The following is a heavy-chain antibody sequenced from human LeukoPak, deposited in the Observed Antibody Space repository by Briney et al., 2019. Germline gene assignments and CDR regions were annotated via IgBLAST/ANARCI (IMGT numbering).Heavy chain of an antibody. J-gene: IGHJ3*02. CDR2: IYPGDSDT. CDR1: GYSFTNYW. CDR3: ARRDGSGSYLGAFDI. V-gene: IGHV5-51*01. Sequence: GESLKISCKGSGYSFTNYWIGWVRQMPGKGLEWMGIIYPGDSDTRYSPSFQGQVTISADKSISTAYLQWSSLKASDTAMYYCARRDGSGSYLGAFDIWGQGTMVTVSS. D-gene: IGHD1-26*01.